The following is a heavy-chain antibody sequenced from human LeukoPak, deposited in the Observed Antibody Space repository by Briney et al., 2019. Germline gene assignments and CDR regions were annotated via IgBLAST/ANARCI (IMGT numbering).Heavy chain of an antibody. V-gene: IGHV1-18*01. CDR2: ISGFSGDT. J-gene: IGHJ4*02. Sequence: ASVKVSCKASGYDFKNYGIMWVRQAPGQGLEWMGCISGFSGDTKFGPKFQGRVTLTADTSTATAYMEVRSLRSDDTATYYCTRYKDRYSSPSNFEFWGQGTQVTVSS. CDR3: TRYKDRYSSPSNFEF. D-gene: IGHD6-6*01. CDR1: GYDFKNYG.